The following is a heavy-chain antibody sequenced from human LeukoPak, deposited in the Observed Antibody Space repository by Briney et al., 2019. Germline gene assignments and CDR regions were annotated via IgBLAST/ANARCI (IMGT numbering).Heavy chain of an antibody. D-gene: IGHD3-16*01. CDR2: IYQSGST. J-gene: IGHJ4*02. CDR1: GGSISSGGYS. V-gene: IGHV4-30-2*01. Sequence: SETLSLTCAVSGGSISSGGYSWSWIRQPPGKGLEWIGYIYQSGSTYYNPSLKIRVTISVDRSKDQFSLKLSSVTAADTAVYYCARSNGGYFDYWGQGTLVTVSS. CDR3: ARSNGGYFDY.